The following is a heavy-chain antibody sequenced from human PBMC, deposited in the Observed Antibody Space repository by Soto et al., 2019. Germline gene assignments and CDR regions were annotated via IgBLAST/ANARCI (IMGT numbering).Heavy chain of an antibody. CDR2: IYWNDDK. CDR3: AHRGYFDGMDV. J-gene: IGHJ6*02. Sequence: ASGPTLVNPTQTLTLTCTFSGFSLSTSGVRVGWIRQPPGKALEWLGFIYWNDDKLYSPSLKSRLTITKDTSKNQVVLTMTNMDPVDTATYFCAHRGYFDGMDVWGQGTTVTVSS. D-gene: IGHD3-9*01. CDR1: GFSLSTSGVR. V-gene: IGHV2-5*01.